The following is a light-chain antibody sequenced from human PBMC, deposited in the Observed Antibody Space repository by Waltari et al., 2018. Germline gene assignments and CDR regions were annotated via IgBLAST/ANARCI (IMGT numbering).Light chain of an antibody. Sequence: IQMTQSSSTLSAFVGDRVTITCRASHSVSDFLAWHQQKPGKAPNVLIYRASNLASGVPSRFSGSGSGTEFTLTISSLQPDDFATYYCHQYDNRWTFGQGTTVEI. V-gene: IGKV1-5*03. J-gene: IGKJ1*01. CDR3: HQYDNRWT. CDR1: HSVSDF. CDR2: RAS.